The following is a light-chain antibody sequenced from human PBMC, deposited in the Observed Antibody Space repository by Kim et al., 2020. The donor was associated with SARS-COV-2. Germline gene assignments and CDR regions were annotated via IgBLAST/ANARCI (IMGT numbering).Light chain of an antibody. J-gene: IGKJ1*01. Sequence: DIEMTQSPASLSASAGERATISCRASQSVSSNLAWYQQKPGKAPRLLIYGASTRATGIPARFSGSGSGTEFTLTISSLQSEDFAVYYCQQYNNWPPTFGQGTKVDIK. CDR1: QSVSSN. V-gene: IGKV3-15*01. CDR3: QQYNNWPPT. CDR2: GAS.